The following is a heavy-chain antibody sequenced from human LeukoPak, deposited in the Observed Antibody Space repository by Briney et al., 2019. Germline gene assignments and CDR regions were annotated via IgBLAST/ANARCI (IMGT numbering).Heavy chain of an antibody. J-gene: IGHJ6*03. CDR3: ARQASDCFYYYMDV. CDR1: GFTFSSYA. Sequence: GSLRLSCAASGFTFSSYAMSWVRQPPGKGLEWIRSIYYSGTTYYNPSLESRVTISEDTSKNQFSLMLRSVTAADTAVYFCARQASDCFYYYMDVWGKGTTVTVSS. CDR2: IYYSGTT. V-gene: IGHV4-39*01.